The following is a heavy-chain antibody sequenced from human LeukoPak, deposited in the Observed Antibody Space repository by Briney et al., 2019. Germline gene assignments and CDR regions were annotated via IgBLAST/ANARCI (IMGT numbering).Heavy chain of an antibody. CDR1: GGSFSGYY. CDR2: INHSGST. V-gene: IGHV4-34*01. CDR3: ARVASYMVRGITSRWFDP. D-gene: IGHD3-10*01. Sequence: SETLSLTCAVYGGSFSGYYWSRIRQPPGKGLEWIGEINHSGSTNYNPSLKSRVTISVDTSKNQFSLKLSSVTAADTAVYYCARVASYMVRGITSRWFDPWGQGTLVTVSS. J-gene: IGHJ5*02.